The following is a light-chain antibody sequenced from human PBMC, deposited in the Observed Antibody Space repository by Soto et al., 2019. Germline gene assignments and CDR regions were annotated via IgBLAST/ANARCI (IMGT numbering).Light chain of an antibody. J-gene: IGKJ1*01. Sequence: EIVLTQSPGTLSLSPGERATLSWRASQSVSSTYLAWYQHKPGQAPRLLIYGASSRATGIPDRFSGSGSGTDFTLTISRLQPEDFAVYYCQQYGISSWTFGQGTKVDVK. V-gene: IGKV3-20*01. CDR1: QSVSSTY. CDR3: QQYGISSWT. CDR2: GAS.